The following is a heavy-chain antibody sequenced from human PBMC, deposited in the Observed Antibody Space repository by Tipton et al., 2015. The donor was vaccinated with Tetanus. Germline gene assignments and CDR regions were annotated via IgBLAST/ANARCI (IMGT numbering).Heavy chain of an antibody. Sequence: PGLVKPSETLSLTCTVSGGSVRSGSYYWNWIRQPPGKGLEWIGYVSYSGSTNSNYSLKSRITTSHDTSKNQFFLRLTSVTSADTAVYYCARANYDNSKKGPFDSWGQGTLVIVSS. V-gene: IGHV4-61*01. CDR3: ARANYDNSKKGPFDS. CDR2: VSYSGST. D-gene: IGHD3-3*01. J-gene: IGHJ4*02. CDR1: GGSVRSGSYY.